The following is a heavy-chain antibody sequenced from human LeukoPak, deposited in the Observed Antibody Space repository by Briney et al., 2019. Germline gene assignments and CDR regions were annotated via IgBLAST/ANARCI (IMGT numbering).Heavy chain of an antibody. CDR3: AREALGVVPAAINY. V-gene: IGHV1-2*02. J-gene: IGHJ4*02. CDR1: GYTFTGYY. CDR2: TNPNSGGT. D-gene: IGHD2-2*01. Sequence: ASVKVSCKASGYTFTGYYMHWVRQAPGQGLEWMGWTNPNSGGTNYAQKFQGRVTMTRDTSISTAYMELSRLRSDDTAVYYCAREALGVVPAAINYWGQGTLVTVSS.